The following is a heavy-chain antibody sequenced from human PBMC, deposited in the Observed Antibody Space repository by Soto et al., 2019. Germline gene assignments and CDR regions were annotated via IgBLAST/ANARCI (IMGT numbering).Heavy chain of an antibody. CDR1: GYTFTSYG. Sequence: ASVKVSCKASGYTFTSYGISWVRQAPGQGLEWMGWISAYNGNTNYAQKLQSRVTMTTDTSTSTAYMEMRSLRSDDTAVDYCKRLYSSGWYDYWGQGTLVTVSS. CDR2: ISAYNGNT. CDR3: KRLYSSGWYDY. D-gene: IGHD6-19*01. V-gene: IGHV1-18*01. J-gene: IGHJ4*02.